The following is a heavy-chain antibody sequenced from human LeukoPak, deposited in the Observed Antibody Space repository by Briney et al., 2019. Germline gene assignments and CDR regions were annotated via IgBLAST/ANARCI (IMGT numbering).Heavy chain of an antibody. Sequence: GGSLRLSCAASGFTFSSYAMHWVRQAPGKGLEWVAVISYDGSNKYYADSVKGRFTISRDNSKNTLYLQMNSLRAEDTAVYYCAKDRYYYGSGTYYMDVWGKGTTVTISS. CDR2: ISYDGSNK. CDR1: GFTFSSYA. D-gene: IGHD3-10*01. J-gene: IGHJ6*03. CDR3: AKDRYYYGSGTYYMDV. V-gene: IGHV3-30*04.